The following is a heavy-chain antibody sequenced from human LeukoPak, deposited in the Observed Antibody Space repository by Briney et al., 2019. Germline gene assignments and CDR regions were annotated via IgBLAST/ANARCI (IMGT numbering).Heavy chain of an antibody. Sequence: GRSLRLSCAASGFTFSNYGMHWVRQAPGKGLEWVSGIRGSGGSTSNADSVKGRFTISRDNSKNTLYLQMNSLRAEDTAVYYCANLYYYDSSGYYPINFGYWGQGTLVTVSS. CDR3: ANLYYYDSSGYYPINFGY. D-gene: IGHD3-22*01. CDR2: IRGSGGST. J-gene: IGHJ4*02. CDR1: GFTFSNYG. V-gene: IGHV3-23*01.